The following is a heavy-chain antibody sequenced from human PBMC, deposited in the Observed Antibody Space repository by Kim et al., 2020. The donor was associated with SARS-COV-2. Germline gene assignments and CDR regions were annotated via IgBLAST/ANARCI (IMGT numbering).Heavy chain of an antibody. CDR3: AKAVLRTTAMIRGWGYGVDV. J-gene: IGHJ6*02. CDR1: GFTFSSYA. CDR2: TSSSGGST. V-gene: IGHV3-23*01. D-gene: IGHD3-10*01. Sequence: GGSLRLSCAASGFTFSSYAMTWVRQAPGKGLEWVSVTSSSGGSTYYADSMKGRFTIARDNSKNTLYLQMNSLRAEDTAVYYCAKAVLRTTAMIRGWGYGVDVWGQGTTVTVSS.